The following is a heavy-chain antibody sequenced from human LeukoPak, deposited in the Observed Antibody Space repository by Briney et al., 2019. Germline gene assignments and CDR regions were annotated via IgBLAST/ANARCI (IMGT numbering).Heavy chain of an antibody. V-gene: IGHV4-34*01. J-gene: IGHJ4*02. CDR3: ARGGRNSRGWYF. D-gene: IGHD6-19*01. CDR2: INHSGST. CDR1: GGSFSGYY. Sequence: SETLTLTCAAYGGSFSGYYWSWIRQPPGKGLEWMGEINHSGSTKYNPSLKSRVTISVATYKNQCSRKLSSVTAADTAVYYCARGGRNSRGWYFWGQGTLVTVSS.